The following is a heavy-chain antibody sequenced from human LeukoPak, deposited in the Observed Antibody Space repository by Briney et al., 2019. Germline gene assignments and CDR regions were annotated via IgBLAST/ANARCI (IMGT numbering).Heavy chain of an antibody. J-gene: IGHJ4*02. CDR2: INPNSGGT. D-gene: IGHD3-22*01. Sequence: GASVKVSCKASGYTFTGYYMHWVRQAPGQGLEWMGQINPNSGGTNYAQKFQGRVTMTRDTSISTAYMELSRLRSDDTAVYYCARGPWYASSGYLDFDYWGPGTLVTVSS. V-gene: IGHV1-2*06. CDR3: ARGPWYASSGYLDFDY. CDR1: GYTFTGYY.